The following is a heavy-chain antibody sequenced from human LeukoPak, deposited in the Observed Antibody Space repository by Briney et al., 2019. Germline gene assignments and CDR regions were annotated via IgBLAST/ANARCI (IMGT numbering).Heavy chain of an antibody. D-gene: IGHD6-19*01. V-gene: IGHV1-69*13. J-gene: IGHJ4*02. CDR3: ARQWLVWDYFDY. CDR2: IIPIFGTA. Sequence: ASVKVSCKASGGTFSSYAISWVRQAPGQGLEWMGGIIPIFGTANYAQKFQGRVTITADESTSTAYMELRSLRSDDTAVYYCARQWLVWDYFDYWGQGTLVTVSS. CDR1: GGTFSSYA.